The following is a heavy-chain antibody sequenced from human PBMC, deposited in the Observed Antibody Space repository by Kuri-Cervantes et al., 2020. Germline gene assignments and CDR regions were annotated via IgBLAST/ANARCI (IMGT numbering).Heavy chain of an antibody. J-gene: IGHJ4*02. CDR2: ISSSSYI. CDR3: ARDSSYSGYDFDY. Sequence: LSLTCAASGFTFSSYAMHWVRQAPRKGLEWVSSISSSSYIYYADSVKGRFTISRDNAKNSLSLQMNSLRAEDTALYYCARDSSYSGYDFDYWGQGTLVTVSS. D-gene: IGHD5-12*01. V-gene: IGHV3-21*01. CDR1: GFTFSSYA.